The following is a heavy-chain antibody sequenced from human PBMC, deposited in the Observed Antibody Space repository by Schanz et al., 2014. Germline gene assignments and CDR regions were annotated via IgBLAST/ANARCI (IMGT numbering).Heavy chain of an antibody. V-gene: IGHV3-23*01. CDR2: ISGSGGTT. CDR1: GFTFNSYA. D-gene: IGHD3-9*01. J-gene: IGHJ4*02. CDR3: AKQIHYDILTVTRN. Sequence: EVQLLESGGGLVQPGESLRVSCAASGFTFNSYAMSWVRQAPGRGLEWVSGISGSGGTTHYADSVKGRFTISRDNSKNTLYLQMNSLRAEDTAVYYCAKQIHYDILTVTRNWGQGTLVTVSS.